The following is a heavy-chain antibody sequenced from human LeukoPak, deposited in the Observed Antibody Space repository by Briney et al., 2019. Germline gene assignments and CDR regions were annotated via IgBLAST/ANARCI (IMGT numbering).Heavy chain of an antibody. J-gene: IGHJ6*03. CDR3: ARSGSNYYYSYMDV. CDR2: ISGSGSST. Sequence: GGSLRLSCAASGFTFSSYAMNWVRQAPGEGLEWVSAISGSGSSTYYADSVKGRFTISRDNSKNTLYLQMNSLRAEDTAVYYCARSGSNYYYSYMDVWGKGTTVTVSS. V-gene: IGHV3-23*01. CDR1: GFTFSSYA. D-gene: IGHD5-12*01.